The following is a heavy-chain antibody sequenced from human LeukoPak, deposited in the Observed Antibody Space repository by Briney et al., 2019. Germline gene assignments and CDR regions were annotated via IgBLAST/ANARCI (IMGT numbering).Heavy chain of an antibody. CDR3: TRGSMYYYDSSGYYYD. J-gene: IGHJ4*02. Sequence: GGSLRLSCTASGFTFGDYAMSWFRQAPGKGLEWVGFIRSKAYGGTTEYAASVKGRFTISRDDSKSIAYLQMNSLKTGDTAVYYCTRGSMYYYDSSGYYYDWGQGTLVTVSS. V-gene: IGHV3-49*03. CDR2: IRSKAYGGTT. D-gene: IGHD3-22*01. CDR1: GFTFGDYA.